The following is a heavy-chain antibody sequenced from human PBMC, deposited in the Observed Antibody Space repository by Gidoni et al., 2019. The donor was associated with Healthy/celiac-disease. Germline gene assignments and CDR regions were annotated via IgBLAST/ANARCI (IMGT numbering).Heavy chain of an antibody. Sequence: EVQLVQSGAEVKKPGESLKISCKGSGYSFTSYWIGWVRQMPGKGLEWMGIIYPGDSDTRYSPSFQGQVTISADKSISTAYLQWSSLKASDTAMYYCARHFWYSGYDQTNSPHYFDYWGQGTLVTVSS. CDR1: GYSFTSYW. CDR3: ARHFWYSGYDQTNSPHYFDY. J-gene: IGHJ4*02. CDR2: IYPGDSDT. V-gene: IGHV5-51*01. D-gene: IGHD5-12*01.